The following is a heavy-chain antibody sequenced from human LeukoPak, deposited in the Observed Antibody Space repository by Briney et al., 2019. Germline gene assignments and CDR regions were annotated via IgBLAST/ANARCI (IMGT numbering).Heavy chain of an antibody. CDR1: GFMFNAYW. Sequence: GGSLRLSCTGSGFMFNAYWMSWVRKAPGMGLEWVGKIRQDGGEIFYVDSVRGRFTISRDNAKNSVYLQLNSLRAEDAAVCYCARADLEWYLDLWGRGTLVTVSS. CDR3: ARADLEWYLDL. J-gene: IGHJ2*01. V-gene: IGHV3-7*04. CDR2: IRQDGGEI.